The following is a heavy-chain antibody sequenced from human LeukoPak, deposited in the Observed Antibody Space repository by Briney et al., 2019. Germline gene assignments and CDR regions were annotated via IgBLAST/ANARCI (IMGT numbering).Heavy chain of an antibody. CDR3: AREAHNWNYDYYYYYMDV. CDR2: TYYRSKWYN. V-gene: IGHV6-1*01. Sequence: SQTLSLTCAISGDSVSSNSAAWNWIRQSPSRGLEWLGRTYYRSKWYNDYAVSVKSRITINPDTSKNQFSLQLNSVTPEDTAVYYCAREAHNWNYDYYYYYMDVWGKGTTVTVSS. D-gene: IGHD1-7*01. CDR1: GDSVSSNSAA. J-gene: IGHJ6*03.